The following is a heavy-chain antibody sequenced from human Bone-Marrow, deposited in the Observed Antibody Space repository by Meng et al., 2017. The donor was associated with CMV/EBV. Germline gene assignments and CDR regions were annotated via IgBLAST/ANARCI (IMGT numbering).Heavy chain of an antibody. V-gene: IGHV1-2*04. Sequence: VSLVQAWAWGQEPGSPGSSFRKACKYSCTSYSRHWLRQAPGQAREGIGWINPNIGGTNSAKKFQGLVTRARVTAINTAYMELSKLRSDNTAVYYCSSWPDPRSFWSGYFVDYWGQGTLVTVSS. CDR3: SSWPDPRSFWSGYFVDY. D-gene: IGHD3-3*01. J-gene: IGHJ4*02. CDR1: KYSCTSYS. CDR2: INPNIGGT.